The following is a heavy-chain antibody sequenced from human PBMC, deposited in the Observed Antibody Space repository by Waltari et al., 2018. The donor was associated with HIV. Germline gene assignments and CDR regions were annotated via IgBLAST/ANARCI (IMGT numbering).Heavy chain of an antibody. CDR3: ARSSSGWYRRFDP. Sequence: QVQLQQWGAGLLKPSETLSLTCAVYGGSFSGYYWSWIRQPPGKGLEWIGEINHSGSTNYNPSRKSRVTISVDTSKNQFSLKLSSVTAADTAVYYCARSSSGWYRRFDPWGQGTLVTVSS. CDR1: GGSFSGYY. V-gene: IGHV4-34*01. CDR2: INHSGST. J-gene: IGHJ5*02. D-gene: IGHD6-19*01.